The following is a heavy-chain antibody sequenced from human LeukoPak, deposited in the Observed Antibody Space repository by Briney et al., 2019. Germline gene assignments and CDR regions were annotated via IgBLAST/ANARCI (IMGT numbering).Heavy chain of an antibody. Sequence: SETLSLTCTVSGASINTGGFYWSWVRQPPGKGLEWIGSIYYSGSTYYNPSLKSRVTISVDTSKNQFSLKLSSVTAADTAVYYCANIVVVPAAGGGNWFDPWGQGTLVTVSS. V-gene: IGHV4-39*01. CDR1: GASINTGGFY. CDR2: IYYSGST. CDR3: ANIVVVPAAGGGNWFDP. D-gene: IGHD2-2*01. J-gene: IGHJ5*02.